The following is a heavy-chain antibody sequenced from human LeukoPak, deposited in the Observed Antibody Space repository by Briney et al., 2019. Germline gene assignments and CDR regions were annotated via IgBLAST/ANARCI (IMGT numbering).Heavy chain of an antibody. CDR1: GYSISSGYY. CDR3: ARISSSNWYNERGAFDV. CDR2: IYHSGST. J-gene: IGHJ3*01. V-gene: IGHV4-38-2*02. D-gene: IGHD6-13*01. Sequence: KPSETLSLTCTVSGYSISSGYYWGWIRQPPGKGLEWIGSIYHSGSTYYNPSLKSRVTISVDTSKNQFSLKLRSVTAADAAVYYCARISSSNWYNERGAFDVWGQGTMVTVSS.